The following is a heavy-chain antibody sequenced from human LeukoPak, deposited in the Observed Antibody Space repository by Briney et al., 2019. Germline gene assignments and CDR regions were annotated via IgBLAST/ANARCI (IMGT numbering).Heavy chain of an antibody. CDR2: ISGGGGSA. CDR1: GFTFSSYA. Sequence: GESLILSCAASGFTFSSYAMNWVRQAPGKGLECVSGISGGGGSAYFADSVKGRFTISRDNSKNTLYLQMNSLRADDTAVYYCAKGKFWAVGANDYWGQGTLVTVSS. D-gene: IGHD1-26*01. J-gene: IGHJ4*02. CDR3: AKGKFWAVGANDY. V-gene: IGHV3-23*01.